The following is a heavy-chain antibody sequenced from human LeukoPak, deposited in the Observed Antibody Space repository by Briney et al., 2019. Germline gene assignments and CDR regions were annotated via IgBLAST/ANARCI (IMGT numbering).Heavy chain of an antibody. V-gene: IGHV1-18*01. Sequence: ASVKVSCKASGYTFTSYGISWVRQAPGQGLEWMGWISAYNGNTNYAQKLQGRVTMTTDTSTSTAYMEPRSLRSDDTAVYYCARYIEADNWFDPWGQGTLVTVSS. D-gene: IGHD2-15*01. CDR3: ARYIEADNWFDP. CDR1: GYTFTSYG. J-gene: IGHJ5*02. CDR2: ISAYNGNT.